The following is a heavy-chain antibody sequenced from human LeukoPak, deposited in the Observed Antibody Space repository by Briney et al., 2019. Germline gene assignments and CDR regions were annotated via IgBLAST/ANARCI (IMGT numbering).Heavy chain of an antibody. CDR2: IKSKTDGGTT. D-gene: IGHD5-18*01. Sequence: PGGSLRLSCATSGFTLTNAWMSRVRQAPGKGLEWVGRIKSKTDGGTTDYAAPVKGRFTISRDDSKNTLYLQMNSLKTEDTAVYYCTTGADTAMVKSGAYWGQGTLVTVSS. V-gene: IGHV3-15*01. CDR3: TTGADTAMVKSGAY. J-gene: IGHJ4*02. CDR1: GFTLTNAW.